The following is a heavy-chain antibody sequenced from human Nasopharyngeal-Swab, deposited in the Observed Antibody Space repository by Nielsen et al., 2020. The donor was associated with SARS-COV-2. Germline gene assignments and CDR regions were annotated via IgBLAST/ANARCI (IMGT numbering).Heavy chain of an antibody. Sequence: WIRQPPGKGLEWVSGISWNSGSIGYADSVKGRFTISRDNAKNSLYLQMNSLRAEDTAVYYCARAKVVVVAASDYWGQGTLVTVSS. V-gene: IGHV3-9*01. CDR2: ISWNSGSI. D-gene: IGHD2-15*01. J-gene: IGHJ4*02. CDR3: ARAKVVVVAASDY.